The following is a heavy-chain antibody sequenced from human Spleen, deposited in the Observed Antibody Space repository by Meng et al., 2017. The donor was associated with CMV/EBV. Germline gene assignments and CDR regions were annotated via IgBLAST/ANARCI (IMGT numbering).Heavy chain of an antibody. Sequence: SETLSLTYTVSGGSISGSGYYWGWIRQPPGKGPEWIGSISYSGSTYYNSSLKSRVTISVDRSENQFSLKLTSVTAADTSVYYCARGFYGWGYYFDYWGQGTLVTVSS. V-gene: IGHV4-39*07. CDR1: GGSISGSGYY. J-gene: IGHJ4*02. CDR2: ISYSGST. D-gene: IGHD3-10*01. CDR3: ARGFYGWGYYFDY.